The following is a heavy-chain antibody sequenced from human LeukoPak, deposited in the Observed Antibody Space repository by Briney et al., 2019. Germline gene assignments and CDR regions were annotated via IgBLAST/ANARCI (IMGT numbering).Heavy chain of an antibody. V-gene: IGHV3-74*01. CDR1: GFTFSSYW. CDR3: AKDRGEGAPFDY. CDR2: INSDGSST. Sequence: GGSLRLSCAASGFTFSSYWMHWVRQAPGKGLVWVSRINSDGSSTSYADSVKGRFTISRDNAKNTLYLQMNSLRAEDTAVYYCAKDRGEGAPFDYWGQGTLVTVSS. D-gene: IGHD1-26*01. J-gene: IGHJ4*02.